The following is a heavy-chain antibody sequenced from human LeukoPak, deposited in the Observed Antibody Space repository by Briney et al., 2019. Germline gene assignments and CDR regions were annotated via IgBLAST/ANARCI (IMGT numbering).Heavy chain of an antibody. J-gene: IGHJ4*02. CDR1: GYTFTDYY. Sequence: ASVKVSCKASGYTFTDYYLHWVRQAPGQGLEWMGWINANSGGTNSAQKFQGRVTMTRDTSISTAYMELSSLTSDDTAVYYCARVAVSFWSGLDYWGQGTLVTVSS. CDR3: ARVAVSFWSGLDY. CDR2: INANSGGT. V-gene: IGHV1-2*02. D-gene: IGHD3-3*01.